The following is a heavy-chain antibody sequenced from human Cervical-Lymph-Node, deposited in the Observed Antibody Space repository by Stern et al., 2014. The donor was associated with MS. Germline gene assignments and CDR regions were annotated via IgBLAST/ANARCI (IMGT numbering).Heavy chain of an antibody. D-gene: IGHD1-26*01. CDR2: ICGSDYA. V-gene: IGHV3-23*04. CDR3: VHQWELHLRYFNY. J-gene: IGHJ4*02. Sequence: EVQLVESGGGLVQPGGSLKLSCAASGFSFSNYAMSWVRQAPGKGLEWVSGICGSDYAYYADAVKGRFTISRDNSKNTLYLQMNGLRAEDSAVYYCVHQWELHLRYFNYWGQGTLVTVSS. CDR1: GFSFSNYA.